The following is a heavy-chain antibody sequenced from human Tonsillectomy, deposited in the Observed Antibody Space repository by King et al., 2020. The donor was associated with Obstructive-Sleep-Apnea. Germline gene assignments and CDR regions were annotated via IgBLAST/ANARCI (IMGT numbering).Heavy chain of an antibody. D-gene: IGHD3-10*01. V-gene: IGHV3-30*03. CDR2: LLHDGSDG. Sequence: VQLVESGGGVVQPGRSLRLSCVTSGFTFGNYDMHWVRQAPGKGLEWVAVLLHDGSDGNYADSVEGRFTTSRDNSKNTLFLHMNSLRPEDTAVYYCASADTISWFVGYLDYWGQGTLVTVSS. CDR3: ASADTISWFVGYLDY. CDR1: GFTFGNYD. J-gene: IGHJ4*02.